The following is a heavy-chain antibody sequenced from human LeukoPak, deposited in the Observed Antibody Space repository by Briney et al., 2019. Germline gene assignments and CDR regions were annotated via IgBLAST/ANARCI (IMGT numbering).Heavy chain of an antibody. Sequence: SETLSLTCTVSGDSISSSDYYWSWIRQPPGKGLEWVGSISYSGTTYYNPSLESRITMSVDTSRNQFSLKLSSVTAADTAVYYCARQVQTAASFDFWGQGTLVTVSS. V-gene: IGHV4-39*01. CDR2: ISYSGTT. J-gene: IGHJ4*02. D-gene: IGHD6-13*01. CDR1: GDSISSSDYY. CDR3: ARQVQTAASFDF.